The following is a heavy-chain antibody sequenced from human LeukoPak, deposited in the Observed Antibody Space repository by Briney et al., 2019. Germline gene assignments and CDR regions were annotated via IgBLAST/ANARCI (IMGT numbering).Heavy chain of an antibody. CDR3: ARVPTTVTTVYFDH. D-gene: IGHD4-17*01. Sequence: PGGSLRLSCAASGFTVSSNYMSWVRQAPGKGLEWVSVIYSGGSTYYADSVKGRFTISRDNSKNTLYLQMNSLRAEDTAVYYCARVPTTVTTVYFDHWGQGTLVPVSS. J-gene: IGHJ4*02. CDR1: GFTVSSNY. V-gene: IGHV3-53*01. CDR2: IYSGGST.